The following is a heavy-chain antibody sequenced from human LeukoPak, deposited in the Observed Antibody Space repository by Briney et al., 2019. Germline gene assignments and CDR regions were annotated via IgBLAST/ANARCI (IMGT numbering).Heavy chain of an antibody. D-gene: IGHD2-2*03. Sequence: GGSLRLSCAASGFTFSSYGMHWVRQAPGKGLEWVAVISYDGSNKYYADSVKGRFTISRDNSKNTLYLQMNSLRAEDTAVYYCARVMVTFTWITTAPRNPFDFWGQGRLVTVSS. J-gene: IGHJ3*01. CDR3: ARVMVTFTWITTAPRNPFDF. CDR1: GFTFSSYG. CDR2: ISYDGSNK. V-gene: IGHV3-30*03.